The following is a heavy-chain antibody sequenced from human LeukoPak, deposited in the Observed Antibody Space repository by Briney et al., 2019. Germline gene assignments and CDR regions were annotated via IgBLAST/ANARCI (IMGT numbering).Heavy chain of an antibody. Sequence: GGSLRLSCAASGFTFSSYGMHWVRQAPGKGLEWVAVIWYDGSNKYYADSVKGRFTIPRDNSKNTLYLQMNSLRAEDTAVYYCARVGTTVVTGGWFDYWGQGTLVTVSS. CDR3: ARVGTTVVTGGWFDY. CDR2: IWYDGSNK. J-gene: IGHJ4*02. D-gene: IGHD4-23*01. V-gene: IGHV3-33*01. CDR1: GFTFSSYG.